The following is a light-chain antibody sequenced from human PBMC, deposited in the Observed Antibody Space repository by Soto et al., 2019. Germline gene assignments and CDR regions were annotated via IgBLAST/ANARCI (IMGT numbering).Light chain of an antibody. CDR1: QSISSW. CDR3: QQYNSYWT. Sequence: DIQMTQSPSTLSASVGDRVTITCRASQSISSWLAWYQQKPGKVPKLLIYKASSLESGVPSRFSGSGSGTEFTLTISSLQPDDFATYYCQQYNSYWTFGKGTKVEIK. V-gene: IGKV1-5*03. CDR2: KAS. J-gene: IGKJ1*01.